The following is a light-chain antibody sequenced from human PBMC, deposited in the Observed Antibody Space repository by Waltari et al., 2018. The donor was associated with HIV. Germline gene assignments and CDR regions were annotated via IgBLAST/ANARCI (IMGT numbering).Light chain of an antibody. J-gene: IGLJ2*01. CDR3: QSYDSSLSGVL. Sequence: QSVLTQPPSVSGAPGQRVTISCTGSSSNIGAGYEVHWYQQLPGTGPKLLIYDSHNRPSGVPDRFSGSKSGTSASLAITGLQAEDEADYYCQSYDSSLSGVLFGGGTKLTVL. CDR1: SSNIGAGYE. CDR2: DSH. V-gene: IGLV1-40*01.